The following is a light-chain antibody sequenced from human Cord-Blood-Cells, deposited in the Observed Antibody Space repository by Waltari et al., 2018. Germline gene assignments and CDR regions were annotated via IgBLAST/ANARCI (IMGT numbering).Light chain of an antibody. V-gene: IGLV2-14*04. CDR3: SSYTSSSTPV. CDR1: SSDVGGYNY. CDR2: DVS. Sequence: ITISCTGTSSDVGGYNYVSWYPQHPGKAPKLMIYDVSNRPSGVSNRFSGSKSGNTASLTISGLQAEDEADYYCSSYTSSSTPVFGTGTKVTVL. J-gene: IGLJ1*01.